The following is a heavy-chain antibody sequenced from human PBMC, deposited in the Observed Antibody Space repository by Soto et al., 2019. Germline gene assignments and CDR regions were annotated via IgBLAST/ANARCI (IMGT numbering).Heavy chain of an antibody. CDR2: IIPNFGTA. D-gene: IGHD5-12*01. CDR3: ASIVATIGNWFDP. Sequence: QVQLVQSGAEVKKPGSSVKVSCKASGGTFSSYAISWVRQAPGQGLEWMGGIIPNFGTANYAQKFQGRVTITADESTSTAYMELSSLRAEDTAVYYCASIVATIGNWFDPWGQGTLVTVSS. CDR1: GGTFSSYA. V-gene: IGHV1-69*01. J-gene: IGHJ5*02.